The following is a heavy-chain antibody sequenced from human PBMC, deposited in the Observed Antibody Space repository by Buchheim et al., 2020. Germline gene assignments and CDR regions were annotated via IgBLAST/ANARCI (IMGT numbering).Heavy chain of an antibody. CDR1: GFTFSSYA. J-gene: IGHJ5*02. Sequence: QVQLVESGGGVVQPGRSLRLSCAASGFTFSSYAMHWVRQAPGKGLEWVAVISYDGSNKYYADSVKGRFTISSDNSKNKLYLQMNSLRAEDTAVYYCASAHGRCDPWGQGTL. V-gene: IGHV3-30-3*01. CDR2: ISYDGSNK. CDR3: ASAHGRCDP.